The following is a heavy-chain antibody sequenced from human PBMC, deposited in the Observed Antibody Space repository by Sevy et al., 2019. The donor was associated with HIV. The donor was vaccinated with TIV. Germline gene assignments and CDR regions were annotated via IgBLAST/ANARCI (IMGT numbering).Heavy chain of an antibody. Sequence: GGSLRLSCTASGFTFGGYAMSWFRQAPGKGLEWVGFIRRKTYGGTTEYAASMKGRFTISRDDSKSITYLQMNSLKTEETAVYYCSGEGSEGAVVQPDAFDFWGQGTMVTVSS. V-gene: IGHV3-49*03. CDR2: IRRKTYGGTT. D-gene: IGHD6-19*01. J-gene: IGHJ3*01. CDR3: SGEGSEGAVVQPDAFDF. CDR1: GFTFGGYA.